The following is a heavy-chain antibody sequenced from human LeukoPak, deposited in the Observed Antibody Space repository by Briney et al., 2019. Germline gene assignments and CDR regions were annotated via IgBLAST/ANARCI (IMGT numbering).Heavy chain of an antibody. CDR1: GFTVSSNY. J-gene: IGHJ4*02. CDR3: ARFPSYDSSDRPPNYYFDY. V-gene: IGHV3-66*01. D-gene: IGHD3-22*01. Sequence: SGGSLRLSCAASGFTVSSNYMSWVRQAPGRGVEWVSVIYSGGSTYYSDSVKGRFTISRDNSKNTLFLQMNSLRAEDTAVYYCARFPSYDSSDRPPNYYFDYWGQGTLVTVSS. CDR2: IYSGGST.